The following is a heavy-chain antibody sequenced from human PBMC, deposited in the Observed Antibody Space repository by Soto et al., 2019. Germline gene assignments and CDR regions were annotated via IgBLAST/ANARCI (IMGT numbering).Heavy chain of an antibody. V-gene: IGHV1-18*01. CDR3: AARTGYYTSYYYMDV. CDR1: GYTFTSYG. Sequence: ASVKVSCKASGYTFTSYGISWVRQAPGQGLEWMGWISAYNGNTNYAQKLQDRVTMTTDTSTSTAYMELSSLRSDDTAIYYCAARTGYYTSYYYMDVWGKGTTVTVSS. J-gene: IGHJ6*03. CDR2: ISAYNGNT. D-gene: IGHD3-9*01.